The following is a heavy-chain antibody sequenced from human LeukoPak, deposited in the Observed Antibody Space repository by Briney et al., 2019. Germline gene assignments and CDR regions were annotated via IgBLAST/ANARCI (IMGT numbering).Heavy chain of an antibody. Sequence: GVSLRLPCAASGFTFSSYAMSWVRQAPGKGLEWVSAISGSGGSTYYADSVKGRFTISRDNSKNTLYLQMNSLRAEDTAVYYCAKHTTVTGGFDPWGQGTLVTVSS. CDR3: AKHTTVTGGFDP. J-gene: IGHJ5*02. CDR2: ISGSGGST. CDR1: GFTFSSYA. D-gene: IGHD4-17*01. V-gene: IGHV3-23*01.